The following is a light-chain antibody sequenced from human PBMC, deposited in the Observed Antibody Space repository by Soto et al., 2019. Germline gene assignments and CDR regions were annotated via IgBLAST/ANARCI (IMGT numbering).Light chain of an antibody. Sequence: QSVLTQPPSVSGAPGQRVTISCTGSSSNIGTGYDVHWYQQLPGTAPKLLIYGNSIRPSGVPDRFSGSKSGTSASLAITGLQAEDEADYYCQSYDSNLSVVFGGGTKLTVL. V-gene: IGLV1-40*01. CDR3: QSYDSNLSVV. CDR1: SSNIGTGYD. CDR2: GNS. J-gene: IGLJ2*01.